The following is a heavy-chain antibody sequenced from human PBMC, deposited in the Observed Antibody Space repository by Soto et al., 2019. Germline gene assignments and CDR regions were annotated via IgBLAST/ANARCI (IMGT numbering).Heavy chain of an antibody. V-gene: IGHV4-59*08. D-gene: IGHD1-26*01. Sequence: PSETLSLTCTVSGGSISSYYWTWIRQPPGKGLEWMGYIYYSGTTTNYNPSLKSRVTLSVDTSKNQFSLKLSSVTAADTAVYYCARLGGSYAVPHFDYWGQGTLVTVSS. CDR2: IYYSGTTT. J-gene: IGHJ4*02. CDR1: GGSISSYY. CDR3: ARLGGSYAVPHFDY.